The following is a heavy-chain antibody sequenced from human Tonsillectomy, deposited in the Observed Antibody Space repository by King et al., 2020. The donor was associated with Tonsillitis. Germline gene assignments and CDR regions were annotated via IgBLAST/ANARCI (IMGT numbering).Heavy chain of an antibody. CDR1: GFTFSSYG. Sequence: VQLVESGGGVVQPGRSLRLSCAASGFTFSSYGMHWVRQAPGKGLEWVAVISYDGTNKYYADSVKGRFTISRDNSKNTLYLQMNSLRPEDTAVYYCAKVKDYGSGGYFNYYYGMDVWGQGTTVTVSS. CDR3: AKVKDYGSGGYFNYYYGMDV. J-gene: IGHJ6*02. D-gene: IGHD3-10*01. V-gene: IGHV3-30*18. CDR2: ISYDGTNK.